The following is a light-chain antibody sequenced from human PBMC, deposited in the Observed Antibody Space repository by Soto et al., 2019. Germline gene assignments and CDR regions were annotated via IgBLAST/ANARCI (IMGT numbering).Light chain of an antibody. Sequence: EIVMTQSPATLSVSPGQRATISCRASQSINSNLAWYPQTPGRPPRLLIYGASTRATGVPGRFSGSGSGTDYTLTITSLQSDDFAVYYCQQYDDWPPLTFGQGTKVEVK. CDR2: GAS. CDR1: QSINSN. J-gene: IGKJ1*01. V-gene: IGKV3-15*01. CDR3: QQYDDWPPLT.